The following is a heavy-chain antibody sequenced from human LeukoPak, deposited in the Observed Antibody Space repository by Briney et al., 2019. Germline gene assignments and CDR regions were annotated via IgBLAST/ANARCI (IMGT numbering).Heavy chain of an antibody. J-gene: IGHJ4*02. D-gene: IGHD3-10*01. CDR3: ARPKYYYGSGSYVYFDY. Sequence: ASVKVSCKASGYTFTSYGISWVRQAPGQGLEWMGWISAYNGNTNYAQKLQGRVTMTTDTSTSTAYMELRSLRSDDTAVYYCARPKYYYGSGSYVYFDYWGQGTLVTASS. V-gene: IGHV1-18*01. CDR2: ISAYNGNT. CDR1: GYTFTSYG.